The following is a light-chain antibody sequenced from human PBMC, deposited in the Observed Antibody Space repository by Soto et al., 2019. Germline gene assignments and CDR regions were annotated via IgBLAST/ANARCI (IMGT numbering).Light chain of an antibody. CDR1: QSVSSN. CDR3: QQYNNWPPGP. J-gene: IGKJ1*01. V-gene: IGKV3-15*01. CDR2: GAS. Sequence: EIVMTQSPATLSVSPGERATLSCRASQSVSSNLAWYQQKPGQAPRLLIYGASTRATGIPARFSGSGSGTEFTLNISSLQSEDFEVYYCQQYNNWPPGPFGQGTKVEIK.